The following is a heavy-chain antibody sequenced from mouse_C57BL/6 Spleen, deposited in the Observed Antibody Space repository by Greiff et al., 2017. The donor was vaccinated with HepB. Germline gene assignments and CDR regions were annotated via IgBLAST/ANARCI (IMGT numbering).Heavy chain of an antibody. D-gene: IGHD3-3*01. Sequence: VQLQQSGAELVRPGASVKLSCKASGYTFTDYYINWVKQRPGQGLEWIARIYPGSGNTYYNEKFKGKATLTAEQSSSTAYMQLSSLTSEDSAVYFCARDQGHAMDYWGQGTSVTVSS. J-gene: IGHJ4*01. CDR2: IYPGSGNT. V-gene: IGHV1-76*01. CDR3: ARDQGHAMDY. CDR1: GYTFTDYY.